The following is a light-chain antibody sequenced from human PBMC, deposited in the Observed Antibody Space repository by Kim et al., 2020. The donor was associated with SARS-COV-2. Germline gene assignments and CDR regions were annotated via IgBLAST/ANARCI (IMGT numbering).Light chain of an antibody. J-gene: IGLJ2*01. CDR2: YDS. CDR3: QVWDSASDHPV. Sequence: PGKTAKITWGGNNIGSKSVHWYQHEPGQAPVMVIYYDSDRPSGIPERFSGSNSGNTATLTISRVEAGDEADYYCQVWDSASDHPVFGGGTQLTVL. CDR1: NIGSKS. V-gene: IGLV3-21*01.